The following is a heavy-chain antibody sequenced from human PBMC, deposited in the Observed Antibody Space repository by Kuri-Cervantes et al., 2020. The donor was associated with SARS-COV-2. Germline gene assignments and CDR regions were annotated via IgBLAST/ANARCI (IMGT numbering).Heavy chain of an antibody. CDR1: GGSISSYY. D-gene: IGHD6-6*01. Sequence: SETLSLTCTVSGGSISSYYWSWIRQPPGKGLEWIRYIYYSGSTNYNPSLKSRVTISVDTSKNQFSLKLSSVTAADTAVYYCARDSPEYSSSSSVLFDYWGQGTLVTVSS. V-gene: IGHV4-59*01. CDR3: ARDSPEYSSSSSVLFDY. J-gene: IGHJ4*02. CDR2: IYYSGST.